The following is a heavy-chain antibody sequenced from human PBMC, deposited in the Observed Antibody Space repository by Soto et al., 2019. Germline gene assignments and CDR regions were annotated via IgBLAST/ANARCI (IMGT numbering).Heavy chain of an antibody. CDR1: GGTFSSYT. CDR3: ARVRGSDGMDV. CDR2: IIPILGIA. Sequence: QVQLVQSGAEVKKPGSSVKVSCKGSGGTFSSYTISWVRQAPGQGLEWMGRIIPILGIANHAQKFQGRVTITAYKSTSKAYMELSSLGSEDTAVYYCARVRGSDGMDVWGHGTTVTVSS. J-gene: IGHJ6*02. V-gene: IGHV1-69*02. D-gene: IGHD3-10*01.